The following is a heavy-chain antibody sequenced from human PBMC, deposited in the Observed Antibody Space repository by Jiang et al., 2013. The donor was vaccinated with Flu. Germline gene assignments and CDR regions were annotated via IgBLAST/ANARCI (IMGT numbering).Heavy chain of an antibody. J-gene: IGHJ6*03. CDR2: YNGTNK. D-gene: IGHD2-2*01. V-gene: IGHV3-30*02. Sequence: YNGTNKYYADSVKGRFTISRDNSKNTLYLQMNSLRAEDTALYYCAKSSYQLSSYYYMDVWGKGTTVTVSS. CDR3: AKSSYQLSSYYYMDV.